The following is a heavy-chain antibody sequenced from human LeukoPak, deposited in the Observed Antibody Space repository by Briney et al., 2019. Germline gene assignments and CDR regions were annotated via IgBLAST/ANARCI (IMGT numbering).Heavy chain of an antibody. J-gene: IGHJ6*02. Sequence: GGSLRLSCAASGFTFSSYAISWVRQAPGTGLEWVSFIYSDGTTFYADSVKGRFTISRDNSKNTLYLQMNSLRAEDTAVYYCAKDLGGSPSRGYHYYGMDVWGQGTTVTVSS. CDR2: IYSDGTT. D-gene: IGHD3-10*01. V-gene: IGHV3-23*03. CDR1: GFTFSSYA. CDR3: AKDLGGSPSRGYHYYGMDV.